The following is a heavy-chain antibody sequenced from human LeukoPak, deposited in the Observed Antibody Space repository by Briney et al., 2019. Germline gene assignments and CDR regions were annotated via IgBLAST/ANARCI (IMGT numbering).Heavy chain of an antibody. CDR3: AREDGDYEFDY. J-gene: IGHJ4*02. D-gene: IGHD4-17*01. Sequence: GGSLRLSCAVSGFTFSDAWMSWVRQAPGKGLEWVSGIIRNGAWTNYADSVKGRLTISRDDAKKSLYLQMNSLRAEDTALYYCAREDGDYEFDYWGRGTLVTVSS. CDR2: IIRNGAWT. V-gene: IGHV3-20*04. CDR1: GFTFSDAW.